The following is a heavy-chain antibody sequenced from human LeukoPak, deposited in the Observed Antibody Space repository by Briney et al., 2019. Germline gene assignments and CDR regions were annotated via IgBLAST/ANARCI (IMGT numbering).Heavy chain of an antibody. CDR3: TRSESGTYKGGFDF. J-gene: IGHJ4*02. CDR2: IRSKTYGGTG. CDR1: GFTFGDYA. D-gene: IGHD1-26*01. V-gene: IGHV3-49*03. Sequence: GGSLRLSCTASGFTFGDYAMNWFRQAPGKGLEWVGFIRSKTYGGTGEYAASVKGRFTISRDDSKSIAHLQMNSLKTEDTAVYYCTRSESGTYKGGFDFWGQGTLITVSS.